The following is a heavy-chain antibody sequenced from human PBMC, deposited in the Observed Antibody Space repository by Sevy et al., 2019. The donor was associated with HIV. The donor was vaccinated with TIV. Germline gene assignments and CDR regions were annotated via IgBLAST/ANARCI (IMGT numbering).Heavy chain of an antibody. CDR1: GGSISSGSYY. V-gene: IGHV4-61*02. Sequence: SETLSLTCTVSGGSISSGSYYWSWIRQPAGKGLEWIGRIYTSGSTNYNPSLKSRVTISLDTSKNQFSLKLSSVTAADTAVYYCARESGDCSSTSCYEGVFDYWGQGTLVTVSS. D-gene: IGHD2-2*01. CDR2: IYTSGST. CDR3: ARESGDCSSTSCYEGVFDY. J-gene: IGHJ4*02.